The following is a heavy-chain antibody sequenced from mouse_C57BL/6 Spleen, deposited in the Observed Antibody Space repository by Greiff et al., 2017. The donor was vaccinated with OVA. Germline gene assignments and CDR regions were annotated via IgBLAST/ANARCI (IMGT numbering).Heavy chain of an antibody. CDR1: GYAFSSSW. CDR2: IYPGDGDT. D-gene: IGHD2-2*01. J-gene: IGHJ3*01. Sequence: QVQLQPSGPELVKPGASVKISCKASGYAFSSSWMNWVKQRPGKGLEWIGRIYPGDGDTNYNGKFKGKATLTADKSSSTAYMQLSSLTSEDSAVYFCASHYGYDRAWFAYWGQGTLVTVSA. CDR3: ASHYGYDRAWFAY. V-gene: IGHV1-82*01.